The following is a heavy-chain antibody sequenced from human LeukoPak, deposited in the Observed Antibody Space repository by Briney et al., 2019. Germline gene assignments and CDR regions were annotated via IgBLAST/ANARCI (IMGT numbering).Heavy chain of an antibody. CDR1: GFTFSSYG. D-gene: IGHD3-10*01. CDR2: ISYDGSNK. J-gene: IGHJ4*02. Sequence: GGSLRLSCAASGFTFSSYGMHWVRQAPGKGLEWVAVISYDGSNKYYADSVKGRFTISRDNSKNTLYLQMNSLRAEDTAVYYCATGSMVRGVDYEYWGQGTLVTVSS. V-gene: IGHV3-30*03. CDR3: ATGSMVRGVDYEY.